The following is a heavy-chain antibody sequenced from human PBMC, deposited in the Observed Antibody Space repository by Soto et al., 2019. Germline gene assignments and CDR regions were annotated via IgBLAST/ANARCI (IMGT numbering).Heavy chain of an antibody. D-gene: IGHD1-26*01. Sequence: QVQLVDSGGGVVQPGRALRLSCAASGFTFTTYGMHWVRRAPGKGLEWVAVISYDGSHAYYADSVKGRFTISRDNSKNTLYLEINSLRAEDTGVYYCAKERTYSVASGFDYWGRGTLVTVSS. CDR1: GFTFTTYG. CDR3: AKERTYSVASGFDY. CDR2: ISYDGSHA. J-gene: IGHJ4*02. V-gene: IGHV3-30*18.